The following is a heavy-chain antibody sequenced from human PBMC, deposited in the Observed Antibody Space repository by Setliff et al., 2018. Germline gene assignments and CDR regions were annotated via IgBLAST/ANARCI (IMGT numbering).Heavy chain of an antibody. D-gene: IGHD2-21*02. Sequence: SETLSLTCAVYGGSFSGYYWSWIRQPPGKGLEWIGEVNHSGSTNYNPSLKSRVTISVDTSKNQFSLKLSSVTAADTAVYYCAREGGGNSGGFDYWGQGTLVTVSS. CDR1: GGSFSGYY. J-gene: IGHJ4*02. CDR2: VNHSGST. V-gene: IGHV4-34*01. CDR3: AREGGGNSGGFDY.